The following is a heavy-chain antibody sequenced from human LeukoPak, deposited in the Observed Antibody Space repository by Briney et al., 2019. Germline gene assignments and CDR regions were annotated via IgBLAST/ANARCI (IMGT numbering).Heavy chain of an antibody. CDR2: ISYDGSNK. V-gene: IGHV3-30*18. CDR3: AKDLSGYYSDALDI. Sequence: GGSLRLSCVISGYTFTHYGFHWVRQAPGKGLEWVAVISYDGSNKYYADSVKGRFTISRDNSKNTLYLQMNSLRAEDTAVYYCAKDLSGYYSDALDIWGQGTMVTVSS. J-gene: IGHJ3*02. D-gene: IGHD3-22*01. CDR1: GYTFTHYG.